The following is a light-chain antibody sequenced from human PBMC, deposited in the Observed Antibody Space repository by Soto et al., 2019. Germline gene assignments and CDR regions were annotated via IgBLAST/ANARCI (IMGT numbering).Light chain of an antibody. CDR1: QSVRSN. CDR2: GAS. CDR3: QQYNNWPWT. V-gene: IGKV3-15*01. Sequence: EIVMTQSPATLSVSPGERATLSCRASQSVRSNLAWYQQKPGQAPRLLIYGASTRAIGIPARFSGSGSGTELTLTISSLQSEDFAVYYCQQYNNWPWTFGQGTNVEIK. J-gene: IGKJ1*01.